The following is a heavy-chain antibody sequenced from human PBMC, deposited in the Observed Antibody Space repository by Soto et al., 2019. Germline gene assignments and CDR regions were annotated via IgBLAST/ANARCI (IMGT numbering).Heavy chain of an antibody. Sequence: QVQLVQSGVEVKEPGASVKVSCKASGYTFTSYGIAWVRQAPGQGPEWMGWISTYHGNTNYAQKLQGRVTLTTDTSANTADMELRSLRSDDRAVYYRARADRSNWIYFDYWGQGTLVTVSS. CDR2: ISTYHGNT. D-gene: IGHD6-13*01. CDR1: GYTFTSYG. CDR3: ARADRSNWIYFDY. V-gene: IGHV1-18*01. J-gene: IGHJ4*02.